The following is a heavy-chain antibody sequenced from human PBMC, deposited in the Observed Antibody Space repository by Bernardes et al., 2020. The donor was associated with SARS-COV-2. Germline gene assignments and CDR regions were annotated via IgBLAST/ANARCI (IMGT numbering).Heavy chain of an antibody. CDR3: AKDFLGYCRSSTCYDDLDL. CDR1: GFTFSTYA. V-gene: IGHV3-23*01. D-gene: IGHD2-2*01. CDR2: ISGSGAST. Sequence: GGSLRLSCAASGFTFSTYALSWVRKAPGKGLEWVSGISGSGASTYYANSVKGRFTISRDNSKNTLSLEMNSLRAEDTALYYCAKDFLGYCRSSTCYDDLDLWGRGTLVNVSS. J-gene: IGHJ2*01.